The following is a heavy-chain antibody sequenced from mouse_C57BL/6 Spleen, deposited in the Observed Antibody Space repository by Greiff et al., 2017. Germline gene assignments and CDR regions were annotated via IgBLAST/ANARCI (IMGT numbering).Heavy chain of an antibody. D-gene: IGHD1-1*01. Sequence: VQLQQSGAELVRPGASVTLSCKASGYTFTDYEMHWVKQTPVHGLEWIGAIDPETGGTAYNQKFKGKAILTADKSSSTAYMELRSLTSEDSAVYYCTRGDYYGSSPGGGTGTTVTLSS. CDR3: TRGDYYGSSPG. J-gene: IGHJ1*03. CDR1: GYTFTDYE. CDR2: IDPETGGT. V-gene: IGHV1-15*01.